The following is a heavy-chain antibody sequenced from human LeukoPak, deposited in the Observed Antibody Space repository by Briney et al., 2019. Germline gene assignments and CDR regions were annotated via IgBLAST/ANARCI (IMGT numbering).Heavy chain of an antibody. CDR3: AKDRCSNGIGCYYYYMEV. CDR2: IQYDRTNE. Sequence: RPGGSLRLSCAASAFTFSSYGMHWVRQAPGKGLEWVAYIQYDRTNEQYAHSVKGRFRISRDNSNNILYLQMNSLRTEDTAVYYCAKDRCSNGIGCYYYYMEVWGKGTTVTISS. V-gene: IGHV3-30*02. CDR1: AFTFSSYG. D-gene: IGHD2-8*01. J-gene: IGHJ6*03.